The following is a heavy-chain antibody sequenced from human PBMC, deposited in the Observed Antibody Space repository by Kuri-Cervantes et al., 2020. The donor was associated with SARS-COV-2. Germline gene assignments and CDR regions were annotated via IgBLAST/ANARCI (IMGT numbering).Heavy chain of an antibody. CDR1: GGSISSTSSY. Sequence: SETLSLTCTVSGGSISSTSSYWGWIRQPPGKGLEWIGYIYYSGSANYNPSLKSRVTISVDTAKNHFSLKLNSVTAADTAVYYCARGGLELQPGYFRHWGQGTLVTVSS. J-gene: IGHJ1*01. CDR3: ARGGLELQPGYFRH. CDR2: IYYSGSA. V-gene: IGHV4-61*05. D-gene: IGHD1-7*01.